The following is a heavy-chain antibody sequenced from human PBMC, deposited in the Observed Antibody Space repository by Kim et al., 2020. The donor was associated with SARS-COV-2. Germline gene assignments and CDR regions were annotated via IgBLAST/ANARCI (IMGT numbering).Heavy chain of an antibody. Sequence: KTKDSQTFQGRVTITRDTSANTAYMDLRSLKFEDTAIYYCARDMNPTVYDYWGQGTLVTVSS. V-gene: IGHV1-3*01. CDR2: KT. J-gene: IGHJ4*02. CDR3: ARDMNPTVYDY. D-gene: IGHD4-4*01.